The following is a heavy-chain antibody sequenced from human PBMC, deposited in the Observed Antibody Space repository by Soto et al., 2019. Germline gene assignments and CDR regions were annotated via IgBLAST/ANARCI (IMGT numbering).Heavy chain of an antibody. Sequence: QVQLQESGPGLVKPSETLSLTCTVSGGSISSYYWSWIRQPPGKGLEWIGYIYYSGSTNYNHALKSRVTISVDTSKNQFSQKLSSVTAADTAVYYCARDNGGWELLCYGMDVWGQGTTVTVSS. J-gene: IGHJ6*02. CDR2: IYYSGST. CDR3: ARDNGGWELLCYGMDV. D-gene: IGHD1-26*01. CDR1: GGSISSYY. V-gene: IGHV4-59*01.